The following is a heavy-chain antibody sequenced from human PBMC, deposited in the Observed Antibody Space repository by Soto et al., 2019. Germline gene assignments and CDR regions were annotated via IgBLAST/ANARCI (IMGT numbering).Heavy chain of an antibody. CDR2: IFHDGTA. Sequence: TSETLSLTCAVSGVSISSGNWWTWVRQTPQRGLEYIGEIFHDGTANYYPSFERRVAISVDTSKNQFSLKLTSVTAADTAIYFCARLVYDTRLNYMYFYFWGQGALVTVS. J-gene: IGHJ4*02. D-gene: IGHD3-10*01. V-gene: IGHV4-4*02. CDR1: GVSISSGNW. CDR3: ARLVYDTRLNYMYFYF.